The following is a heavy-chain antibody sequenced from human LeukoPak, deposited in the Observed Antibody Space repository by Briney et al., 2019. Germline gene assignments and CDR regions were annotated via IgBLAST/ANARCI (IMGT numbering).Heavy chain of an antibody. D-gene: IGHD6-13*01. CDR3: AKEYSSSWYPGMDV. V-gene: IGHV3-30*18. Sequence: GRSLRLSCAASGFTFSSYGMHWVRQAPGKGLEWVAVISYDGSNKYYADSVKGRFTISRDNSKNTLYLQMNSLRAEDTAVYYCAKEYSSSWYPGMDVWGQGTTVTVPS. J-gene: IGHJ6*02. CDR1: GFTFSSYG. CDR2: ISYDGSNK.